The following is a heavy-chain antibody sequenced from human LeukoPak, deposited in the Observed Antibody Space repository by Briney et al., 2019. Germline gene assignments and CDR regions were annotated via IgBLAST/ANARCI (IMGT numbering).Heavy chain of an antibody. CDR3: ARTSAYGSGGWFDP. CDR1: GGSFSGYY. V-gene: IGHV4-34*01. CDR2: INHSGST. D-gene: IGHD3-10*01. J-gene: IGHJ5*02. Sequence: PSETLSLTCAVYGGSFSGYYWTWIRQPPGKGLELIGEINHSGSTNYNPSLKSRVTISVDTSKNQFSLKLSSVTAADTAVYYCARTSAYGSGGWFDPWGQGTLVTVSS.